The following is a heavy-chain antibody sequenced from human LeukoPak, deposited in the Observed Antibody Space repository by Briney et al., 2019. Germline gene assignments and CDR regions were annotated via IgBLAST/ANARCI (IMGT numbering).Heavy chain of an antibody. D-gene: IGHD3/OR15-3a*01. J-gene: IGHJ4*02. V-gene: IGHV3-48*01. CDR2: ITSSGTVI. CDR3: ARTLRHYGSMIFAPSFDY. Sequence: GGSLRLSCAASGFTFSSFGMHWVRQAPGKGLEWVSYITSSGTVIYYADSLKGRVTISRDNAKSSLYLQMNSLRAEDTAIYYCARTLRHYGSMIFAPSFDYWGQGTLVTVSS. CDR1: GFTFSSFG.